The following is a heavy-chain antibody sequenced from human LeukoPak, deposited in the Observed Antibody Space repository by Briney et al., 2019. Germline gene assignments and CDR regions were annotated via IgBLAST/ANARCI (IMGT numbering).Heavy chain of an antibody. CDR3: ARDLGDYVPPDF. J-gene: IGHJ4*02. CDR2: ISRGTSGDSYT. Sequence: GGSLRLSCAASGFTFSDYYMNWIRQAPGKGLEWVSQISRGTSGDSYTNYAESVKGRFIISRDNAKNSLSLQLSSLRAEDTATYYCARDLGDYVPPDFWGRGTLVTVSA. D-gene: IGHD4-17*01. CDR1: GFTFSDYY. V-gene: IGHV3-11*05.